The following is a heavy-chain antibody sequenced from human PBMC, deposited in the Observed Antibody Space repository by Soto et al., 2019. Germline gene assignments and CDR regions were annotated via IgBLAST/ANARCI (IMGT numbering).Heavy chain of an antibody. D-gene: IGHD3-9*01. CDR2: ISAYNGNT. CDR1: GYTFTSYG. J-gene: IGHJ3*02. Sequence: QVQLVQSGAEVKKPGASVKVPCKASGYTFTSYGISWVRQAPGQGLEWMGWISAYNGNTNYAQKPQGRVTMTTDTTTSTAYMELRSLRSDDTAVYYAARFKRRWLPDAFDIWGQGTMVTVSS. V-gene: IGHV1-18*01. CDR3: ARFKRRWLPDAFDI.